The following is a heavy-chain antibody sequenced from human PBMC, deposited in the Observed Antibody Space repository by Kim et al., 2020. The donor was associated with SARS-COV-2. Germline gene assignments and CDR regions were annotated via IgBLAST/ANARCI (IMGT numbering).Heavy chain of an antibody. V-gene: IGHV1-2*02. Sequence: KRGDTRYATKLQGRVTTTRDKSISPAYMELSRLKCDDAAVYYCARHYDYWGQGTLVTVSS. D-gene: IGHD3-3*02. J-gene: IGHJ4*02. CDR2: KRGDT. CDR3: ARHYDY.